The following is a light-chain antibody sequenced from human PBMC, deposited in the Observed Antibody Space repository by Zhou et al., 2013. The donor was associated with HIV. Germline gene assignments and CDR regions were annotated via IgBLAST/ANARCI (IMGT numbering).Light chain of an antibody. Sequence: DIQMTQSPSSLSASVGDRVTITCRASQIIDSYLNWYQQKVGKAPKLLIYGTYILQSGVPSRFSGSGSGTDFTLTISSLQPEDFATYYCQQSYSTPPWTFGQGTKVEIK. CDR3: QQSYSTPPWT. CDR1: QIIDSY. V-gene: IGKV1-39*01. J-gene: IGKJ1*01. CDR2: GTY.